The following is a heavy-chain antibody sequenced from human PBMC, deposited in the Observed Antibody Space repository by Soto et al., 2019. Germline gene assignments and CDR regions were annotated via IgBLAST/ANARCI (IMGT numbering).Heavy chain of an antibody. Sequence: SETLSLTCAVYGGSFSGYYWSWIRQPPGEGLEWIGEINHSGSTNYNPSLKSRVTISVDTSKNQFSLKLSSVTAADTAVYYCAREDYYDSSGYRTRDAFDIWGQGTMVTVSS. D-gene: IGHD3-22*01. J-gene: IGHJ3*02. CDR3: AREDYYDSSGYRTRDAFDI. CDR1: GGSFSGYY. CDR2: INHSGST. V-gene: IGHV4-34*01.